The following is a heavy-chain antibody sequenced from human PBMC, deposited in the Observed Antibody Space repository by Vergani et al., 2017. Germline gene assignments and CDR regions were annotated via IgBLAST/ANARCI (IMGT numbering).Heavy chain of an antibody. CDR2: IYYSGST. Sequence: QLQLQESGPGLVKPSETLSLTCTVSGGSISSSSYYWGWIRQPPGKVLEWIGRIYYSGSTYYNPSLKSRVNISVDTSKNQFSRKLSSVTAADTAVYYCARLLDDSSGYLSRVLPYWGQGTLVTVSS. V-gene: IGHV4-39*01. D-gene: IGHD3-22*01. CDR3: ARLLDDSSGYLSRVLPY. J-gene: IGHJ4*02. CDR1: GGSISSSSYY.